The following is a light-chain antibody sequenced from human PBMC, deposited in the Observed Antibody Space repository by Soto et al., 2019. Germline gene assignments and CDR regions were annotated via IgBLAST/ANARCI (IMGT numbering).Light chain of an antibody. V-gene: IGKV3-20*01. CDR1: QSVSSTY. Sequence: EIVLTQSPGTLSLSPGERATLSCRASQSVSSTYLAWYQQKPGQGPRLLIYGASSRATGIPDRFSGSASGTDFTLTISRLEPEDFAVYYCQQYESSPRSITFGQGTRLEIK. J-gene: IGKJ5*01. CDR3: QQYESSPRSIT. CDR2: GAS.